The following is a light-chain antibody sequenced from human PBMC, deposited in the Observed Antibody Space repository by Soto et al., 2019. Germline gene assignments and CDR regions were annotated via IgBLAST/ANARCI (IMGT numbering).Light chain of an antibody. CDR1: QSVSSS. CDR2: GAS. V-gene: IGKV3-20*01. Sequence: ENVLSQSPGTMSLPPGERAPLSCRASQSVSSSLAWYQQKPGQAPRLLIYGASSRATGISDRFSGSGSGTEFPLTISRLEPEDFAVDYCQQYGSSPTFGQGTKVDIK. CDR3: QQYGSSPT. J-gene: IGKJ1*01.